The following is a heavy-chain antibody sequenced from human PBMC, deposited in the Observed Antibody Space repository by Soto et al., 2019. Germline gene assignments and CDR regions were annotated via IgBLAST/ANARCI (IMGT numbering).Heavy chain of an antibody. J-gene: IGHJ4*02. CDR3: ARVSEYSSSSGYY. Sequence: XSVKGSCKTSGGTFSRHAINWVRQAPGQGLEWMGGIIPMFGTTNYAQKFQGRVTITADESTSTAYMELSSLRSEDTAVYYCARVSEYSSSSGYYWGQGTLVTVSS. CDR1: GGTFSRHA. V-gene: IGHV1-69*01. CDR2: IIPMFGTT. D-gene: IGHD6-6*01.